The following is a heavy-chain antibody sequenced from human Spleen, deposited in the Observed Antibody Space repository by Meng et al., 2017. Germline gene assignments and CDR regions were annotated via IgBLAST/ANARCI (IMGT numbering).Heavy chain of an antibody. CDR2: ISGSGGNT. J-gene: IGHJ2*01. V-gene: IGHV3-23*01. Sequence: GESLKISCVASGFTFSSYAMSWVRQAPGKGLEWVSGISGSGGNTYYAASVKGRFTISRDNSKNPLYLQMNSLRADDTAVYYCARGPVTLVVVDYWYFDLWGRGTLVTVSS. D-gene: IGHD2-15*01. CDR1: GFTFSSYA. CDR3: ARGPVTLVVVDYWYFDL.